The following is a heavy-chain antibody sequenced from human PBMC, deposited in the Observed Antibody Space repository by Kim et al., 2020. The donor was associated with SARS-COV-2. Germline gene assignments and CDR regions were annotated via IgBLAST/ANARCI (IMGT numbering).Heavy chain of an antibody. D-gene: IGHD3-22*01. J-gene: IGHJ4*02. CDR1: GGSISSSSYY. V-gene: IGHV4-39*01. Sequence: SETLSLTCTVSGGSISSSSYYWGWIRQPPGKGLEWIGSIYYSGSTYYNPSLKSRVTISVDTSKNQFSLKLSSVTAADTAVYYCNYYYDSSGYYQVVDYWGQGTLVTVSS. CDR2: IYYSGST. CDR3: NYYYDSSGYYQVVDY.